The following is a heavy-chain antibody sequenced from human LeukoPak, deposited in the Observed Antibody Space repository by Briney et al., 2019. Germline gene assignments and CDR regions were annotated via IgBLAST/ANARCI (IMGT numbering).Heavy chain of an antibody. CDR1: GGSISSYY. V-gene: IGHV4-59*12. D-gene: IGHD4-17*01. Sequence: SETLSLTCTVSGGSISSYYWSWIRQPPGKGLEWIGYIYYSGSTNYNPSLKSRVTISVDTSKNQLSLKLSSVTAADTAVYFCAGDYGDYYFDYWGQGTLVTVSS. J-gene: IGHJ4*02. CDR2: IYYSGST. CDR3: AGDYGDYYFDY.